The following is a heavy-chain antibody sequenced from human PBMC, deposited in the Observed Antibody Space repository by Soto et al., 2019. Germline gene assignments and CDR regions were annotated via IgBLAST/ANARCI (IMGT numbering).Heavy chain of an antibody. CDR3: ARGGGAIPSYYYGMDV. J-gene: IGHJ6*02. CDR1: GGSISGYY. D-gene: IGHD3-10*01. V-gene: IGHV4-59*01. Sequence: SETLSFTCTVSGGSISGYYWTWIRQPPGKGLEWIGYIYYGGGPNYNPPLKSRVTISVDTSKNQFSLKLTSVTAADTAVYYCARGGGAIPSYYYGMDVWGQGTTVTVSS. CDR2: IYYGGGP.